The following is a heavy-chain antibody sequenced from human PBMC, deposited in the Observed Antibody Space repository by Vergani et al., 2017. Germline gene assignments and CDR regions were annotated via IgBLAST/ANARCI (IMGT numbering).Heavy chain of an antibody. D-gene: IGHD4-17*01. J-gene: IGHJ5*02. CDR3: ARGRPYGGWFDP. Sequence: QVQLVQSGAEVKKPGSSVKVSCKASVGTFSSYTINWVRQAPGQGLVWMGRIIPILGIANYAQKFQGRVTMTWDTSTTTAYVDLSSLRSDDTAVYYCARGRPYGGWFDPWGQGTLVTVSS. CDR2: IIPILGIA. CDR1: VGTFSSYT. V-gene: IGHV1-69*02.